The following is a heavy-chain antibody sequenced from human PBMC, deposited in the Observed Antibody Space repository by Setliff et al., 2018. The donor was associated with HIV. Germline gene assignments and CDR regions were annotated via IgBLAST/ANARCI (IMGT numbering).Heavy chain of an antibody. CDR1: GFTFSSYE. D-gene: IGHD3-3*01. CDR2: ISRGSSII. Sequence: PGGSLRLSCAASGFTFSSYEMNWFRQAPGKGLEWVSYISRGSSIIHYADSVKGRFTISRDNAKNSLYLEMNSLRAEDTAVYYCARAGFWQPDAFDIWGQGTMVTVSS. CDR3: ARAGFWQPDAFDI. J-gene: IGHJ3*02. V-gene: IGHV3-48*04.